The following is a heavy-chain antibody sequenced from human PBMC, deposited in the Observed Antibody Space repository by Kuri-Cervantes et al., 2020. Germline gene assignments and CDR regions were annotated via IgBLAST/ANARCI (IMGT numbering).Heavy chain of an antibody. J-gene: IGHJ4*02. D-gene: IGHD3-22*01. CDR2: IYSCYTT. CDR1: GFTVSCNY. CDR3: AKDPGDSNYYFDY. V-gene: IGHV3-53*01. Sequence: GGSLRLSCAASGFTVSCNYMKWVRQAPRKGLDWVSLIYSCYTTYYADSVKGRFTISRDNSKNTLYLQMNSLRVEDTAVYYCAKDPGDSNYYFDYWGQGTLVTVSS.